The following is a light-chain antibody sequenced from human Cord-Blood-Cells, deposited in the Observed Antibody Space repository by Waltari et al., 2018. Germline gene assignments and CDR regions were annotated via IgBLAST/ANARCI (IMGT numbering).Light chain of an antibody. J-gene: IGKJ2*01. V-gene: IGKV3-20*01. CDR1: QSVSSSY. CDR2: GAS. CDR3: QQYGSSPPYT. Sequence: EIVLTQSPGTLSSSPGARATLSCRARQSVSSSYLAWYQQKPGQAPRLLIYGASSRATGIPDRCSSSCSAADFTLTSSRLEPEDFAVYYCQQYGSSPPYTFGQGTKLEIK.